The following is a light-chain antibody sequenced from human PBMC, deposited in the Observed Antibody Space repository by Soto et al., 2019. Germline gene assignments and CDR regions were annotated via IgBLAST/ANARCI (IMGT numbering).Light chain of an antibody. CDR1: QSIGSN. CDR2: DAS. V-gene: IGKV3-15*01. CDR3: QRYDNWPLT. Sequence: DIMLTQTPGTLSLSPGERATLSCRASQSIGSNLAWYQQKVGQPPRLLIFDASTRATDIPARFTGSGSGTEFTLTISSLQSEDSAVYYCQRYDNWPLTFGGGTKVDIK. J-gene: IGKJ4*01.